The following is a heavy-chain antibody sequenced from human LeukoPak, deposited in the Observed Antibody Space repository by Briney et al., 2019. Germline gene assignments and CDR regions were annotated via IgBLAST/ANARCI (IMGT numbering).Heavy chain of an antibody. CDR2: IYPRDGST. CDR3: ARDQEGFDY. Sequence: AASVTVSCTASGYTFTSNYIHWVRQAPGQGLEWMGMIYPRDGSTSYAQKFQGRVTVARDTSTSTVHMELRGLRSEDTAVYYCARDQEGFDYWGQGTLVTVSS. CDR1: GYTFTSNY. J-gene: IGHJ4*02. V-gene: IGHV1-46*01.